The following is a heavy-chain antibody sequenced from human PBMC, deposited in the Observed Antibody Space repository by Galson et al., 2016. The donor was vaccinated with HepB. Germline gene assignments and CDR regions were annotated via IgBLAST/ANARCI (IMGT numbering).Heavy chain of an antibody. J-gene: IGHJ3*02. CDR3: ARRSSDAFDI. CDR2: IYPGDSDT. CDR1: GYSFTNHW. V-gene: IGHV5-51*01. D-gene: IGHD3-10*01. Sequence: QSGAEVKKPGESLKISCKGSGYSFTNHWIGWVRQMPGKGLEWMGTIYPGDSDTRYSPSSQGQVTIPADKSISAAYLQWNRLKASDTAIYYCARRSSDAFDIWGQGTMVTVSS.